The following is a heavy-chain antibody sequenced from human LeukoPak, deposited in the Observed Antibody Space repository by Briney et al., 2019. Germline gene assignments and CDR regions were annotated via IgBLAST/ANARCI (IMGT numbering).Heavy chain of an antibody. CDR1: GGSISSGSYY. V-gene: IGHV4-61*02. Sequence: SQTLSLTCTVSGGSISSGSYYWSWIRQPAGKGPEWIGRIYTSGSTNYNPSLKSRVTISVDTSKNQFSLKLSSVTAADTAVYYCARDVAADKFDYWGQGTLVTVSS. J-gene: IGHJ4*02. D-gene: IGHD6-19*01. CDR3: ARDVAADKFDY. CDR2: IYTSGST.